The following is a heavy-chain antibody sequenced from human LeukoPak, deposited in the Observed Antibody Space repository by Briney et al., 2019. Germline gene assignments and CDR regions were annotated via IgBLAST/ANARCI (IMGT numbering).Heavy chain of an antibody. CDR3: ARDLGSGRTYYFDY. CDR2: ISSSSSYI. J-gene: IGHJ4*02. Sequence: TGGSLRLSCAASGFTFSSYSMNWVRQAPGKGLEWVSSISSSSSYIYYADSVKGRFTISRDNAKNSLYLQMNSLRAEDTAVYYCARDLGSGRTYYFDYWGQGTLVTVSS. V-gene: IGHV3-21*01. D-gene: IGHD5-12*01. CDR1: GFTFSSYS.